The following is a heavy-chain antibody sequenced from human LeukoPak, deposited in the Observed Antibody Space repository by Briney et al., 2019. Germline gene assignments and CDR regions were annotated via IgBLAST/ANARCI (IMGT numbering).Heavy chain of an antibody. CDR3: ATRRYSSSWAGFDH. CDR1: GFTFSTYE. CDR2: ITSGSTI. Sequence: PGGSLRLSCAASGFTFSTYEMNWVRQAPGKGLEWVSYITSGSTIYYADSVKGRFTISRDNAKNSLYLQMNSLRAEDTAVYYCATRRYSSSWAGFDHWGQGTLVTVSS. V-gene: IGHV3-48*03. D-gene: IGHD6-13*01. J-gene: IGHJ4*02.